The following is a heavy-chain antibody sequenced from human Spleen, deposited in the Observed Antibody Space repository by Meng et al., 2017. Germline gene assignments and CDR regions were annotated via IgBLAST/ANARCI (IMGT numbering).Heavy chain of an antibody. V-gene: IGHV1-69*01. CDR3: ARGAAAATTYYFDY. CDR2: IIPIFGTA. J-gene: IGHJ4*02. Sequence: QGRLGQSWAEVRKPGSSVKVSCKASGGTFSSYAISWVRQAPGQGLEWMGGIIPIFGTANYAQKFQGRVTITADESTSTAYMELSGLRSEDTALYYCARGAAAATTYYFDYWGQGSLVTVSS. CDR1: GGTFSSYA. D-gene: IGHD1-26*01.